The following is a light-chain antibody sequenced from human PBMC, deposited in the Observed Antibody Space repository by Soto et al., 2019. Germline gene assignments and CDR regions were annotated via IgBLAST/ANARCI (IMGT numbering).Light chain of an antibody. CDR2: EVS. CDR3: CSYAGSSTLDVV. V-gene: IGLV2-8*01. Sequence: QSALTQPPSASGSPGQSVTISCTGTSSDVGGYNFVSWYQQHPGKAPKVLIYEVSQRPSGVPDRFSGSKSGNTASLTVSGLQAEDEADYYCCSYAGSSTLDVVFGGGTKLTVL. J-gene: IGLJ2*01. CDR1: SSDVGGYNF.